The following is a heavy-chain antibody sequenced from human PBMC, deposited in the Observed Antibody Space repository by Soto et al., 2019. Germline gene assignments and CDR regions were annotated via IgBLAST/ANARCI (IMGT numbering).Heavy chain of an antibody. Sequence: QVQLVESGGDLVKPGGSLRLSCAASGFPFSDYYMSWIRQAPGKGLEWVSSISSSSSDTNYAQSVKGRFTISRDNAKISLHLQMNSLRAEDTAVYYCARRRPTGYYNYWGQGTLVTVSA. CDR1: GFPFSDYY. CDR2: ISSSSSDT. J-gene: IGHJ4*02. CDR3: ARRRPTGYYNY. V-gene: IGHV3-11*05. D-gene: IGHD3-9*01.